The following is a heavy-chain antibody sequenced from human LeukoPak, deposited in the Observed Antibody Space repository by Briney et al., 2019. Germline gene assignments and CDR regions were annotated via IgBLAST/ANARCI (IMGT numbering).Heavy chain of an antibody. D-gene: IGHD5-24*01. V-gene: IGHV3-7*05. Sequence: PGGSLRRSCAASGFTFSNYWMIWVRQAPGKGLEWVGNIKQDGSVNRYADSVRGRFTISRDNAQTSLYLQMNSLRAEDTAVYYCARASNPWLQLTWGQGTPVTVSS. CDR3: ARASNPWLQLT. J-gene: IGHJ5*02. CDR2: IKQDGSVN. CDR1: GFTFSNYW.